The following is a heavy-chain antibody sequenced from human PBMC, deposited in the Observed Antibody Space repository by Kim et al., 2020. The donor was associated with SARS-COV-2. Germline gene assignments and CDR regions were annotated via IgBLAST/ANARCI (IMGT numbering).Heavy chain of an antibody. V-gene: IGHV3-21*01. CDR3: ARDSEGSWYGYYYYGMDV. CDR1: GFTFSSYS. Sequence: GGSLRLSCAASGFTFSSYSMNWVRQAPGKGLEWVSSISSSSSYIYYADSVKGRFTISRDNAKNSLYLQMNSLRAEDTAVYYCARDSEGSWYGYYYYGMDVWGQGTTVTVSS. J-gene: IGHJ6*02. D-gene: IGHD6-13*01. CDR2: ISSSSSYI.